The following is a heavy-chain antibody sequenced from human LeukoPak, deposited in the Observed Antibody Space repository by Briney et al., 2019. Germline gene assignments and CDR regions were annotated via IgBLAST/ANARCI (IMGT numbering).Heavy chain of an antibody. Sequence: GGSLRLSCEASGFTFDDYGMSWVRQRPGRGLEWVSGINRNGGSTDYADSVKGRFIISRDNAKNSHFLQMNSLRVEDTALYYCARGFRNGPFDCWGQGTLVTVSS. CDR2: INRNGGST. CDR3: ARGFRNGPFDC. CDR1: GFTFDDYG. V-gene: IGHV3-20*04. D-gene: IGHD3-10*01. J-gene: IGHJ4*02.